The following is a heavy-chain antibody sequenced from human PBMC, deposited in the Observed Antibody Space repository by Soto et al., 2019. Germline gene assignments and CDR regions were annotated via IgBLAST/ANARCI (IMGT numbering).Heavy chain of an antibody. V-gene: IGHV3-66*01. CDR3: ARMTPDTYLDY. D-gene: IGHD4-17*01. CDR1: GFTVSSNY. Sequence: EVQLVESGGGLVQPGGSLRLSCAASGFTVSSNYMSWVRQAPGKGLEWVSVIYSDGRTYYADSVKGRFTISRDNSKNTLYLQMNSLRGEDTAGYYGARMTPDTYLDYWGQGTLVTVSS. CDR2: IYSDGRT. J-gene: IGHJ4*02.